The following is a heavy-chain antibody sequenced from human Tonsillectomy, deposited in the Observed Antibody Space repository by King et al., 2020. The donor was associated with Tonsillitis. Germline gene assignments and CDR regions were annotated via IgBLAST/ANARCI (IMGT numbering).Heavy chain of an antibody. CDR2: IYSGGST. CDR3: ARPRIAVAGHHYYYYMDV. CDR1: GFTVSSNY. V-gene: IGHV3-53*04. Sequence: VQLVESGGGLVQPGGSLRLSCAASGFTVSSNYMSWVRQAPGKGLEWVSVIYSGGSTYYAASVKGRFTISRHNSKNTLYLQMKSLRAEDTAVYYCARPRIAVAGHHYYYYMDVWGKGTTVTVSS. D-gene: IGHD6-19*01. J-gene: IGHJ6*03.